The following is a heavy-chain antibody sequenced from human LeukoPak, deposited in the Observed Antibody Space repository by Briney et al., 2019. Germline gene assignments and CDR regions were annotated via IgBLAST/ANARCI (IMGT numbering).Heavy chain of an antibody. D-gene: IGHD6-19*01. CDR1: GFSLSTGGMC. J-gene: IGHJ4*02. V-gene: IGHV2-70*11. CDR2: SDWDEDK. CDR3: ARSMIAVAGTYFDY. Sequence: ALVKPTQTLTLTCTFSGFSLSTGGMCVSWIRQPPGKALEWLSRSDWDEDKYYGTSLKTRLTISKYTSKNQVVLTMTNMDPVDTATYYCARSMIAVAGTYFDYWGQGTLVTVSS.